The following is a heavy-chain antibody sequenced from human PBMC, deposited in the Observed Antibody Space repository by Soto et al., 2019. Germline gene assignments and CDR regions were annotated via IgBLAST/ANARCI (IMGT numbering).Heavy chain of an antibody. CDR3: LRPEYFCSADSWHHPCTY. V-gene: IGHV2-5*02. CDR2: IYWDDDK. D-gene: IGHD2-15*01. CDR1: GVSLSTRGVG. Sequence: SGPTLVNPTQTLTLTCTFSGVSLSTRGVGVGWIRQPPGKALEWLALIYWDDDKRYSPSLKNRVSITKDTSKNQVVLTMTNMDPVDTATFYCLRPEYFCSADSWHHPCTYCGDGTLVTVAS. J-gene: IGHJ4*01.